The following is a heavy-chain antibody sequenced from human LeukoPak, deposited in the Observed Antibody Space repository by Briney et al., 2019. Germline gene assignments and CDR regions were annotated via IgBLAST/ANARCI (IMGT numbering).Heavy chain of an antibody. CDR2: IYPGDSDT. J-gene: IGHJ4*02. Sequence: GESLKIPCKGSGYSFTSYWIGWVRQMPGKGLEWMGIIYPGDSDTKYSPSFQGQVTISADKYISTAYLQWSSLKASDTALYYCARLLGNNYFDYWGQGTPVTVSS. CDR1: GYSFTSYW. CDR3: ARLLGNNYFDY. D-gene: IGHD2/OR15-2a*01. V-gene: IGHV5-51*01.